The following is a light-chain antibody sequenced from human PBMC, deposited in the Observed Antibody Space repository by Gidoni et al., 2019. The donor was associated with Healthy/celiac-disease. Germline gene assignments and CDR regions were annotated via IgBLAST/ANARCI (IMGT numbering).Light chain of an antibody. CDR3: CSYAGSSTYV. V-gene: IGLV2-23*02. CDR1: SSDVGSYNL. CDR2: EVS. J-gene: IGLJ1*01. Sequence: QSPLTEPASVSGSPGQPNTISCTGTSSDVGSYNLVSWYQQHPGKAPKLMIYEVSKRPSGVSNRFSGSKSGNTASLTISGLQAEDEADYYCCSYAGSSTYVFGTGTKVTVL.